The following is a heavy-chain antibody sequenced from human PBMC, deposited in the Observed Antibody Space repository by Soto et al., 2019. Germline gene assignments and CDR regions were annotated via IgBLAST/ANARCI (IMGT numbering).Heavy chain of an antibody. J-gene: IGHJ5*02. CDR3: AHRRHGGNGLLDL. CDR1: GFSFSTGEVG. Sequence: QITVKESGPMLLKPTQTLTLTCTFSGFSFSTGEVGAGWIRQPPGKALEWLALIYWDDYKHYNPSLKSRLTITKGTSNNQVVLSMTNMDPVDTATYYCAHRRHGGNGLLDLWGQGTLVTVSS. V-gene: IGHV2-5*02. CDR2: IYWDDYK. D-gene: IGHD2-15*01.